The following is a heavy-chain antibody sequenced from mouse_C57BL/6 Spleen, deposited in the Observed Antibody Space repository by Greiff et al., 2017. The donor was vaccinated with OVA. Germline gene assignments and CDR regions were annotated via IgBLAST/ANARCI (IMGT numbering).Heavy chain of an antibody. Sequence: QVQLQQSGAELVRPGSSVKLSCKASGYTFTSYWMHWVKQRPIQGLEWIGNIDPCDSETHYNQKFKDKATLTVDKSSSTAYMQLSSLTSEDSAVYYCAKEVTTVVGHWYFDVWGTGTTVTVSS. CDR3: AKEVTTVVGHWYFDV. CDR2: IDPCDSET. CDR1: GYTFTSYW. D-gene: IGHD1-1*01. V-gene: IGHV1-52*01. J-gene: IGHJ1*03.